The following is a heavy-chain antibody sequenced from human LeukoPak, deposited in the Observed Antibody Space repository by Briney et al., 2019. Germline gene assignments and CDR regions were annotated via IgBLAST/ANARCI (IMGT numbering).Heavy chain of an antibody. CDR2: INAGNGNT. CDR3: ASPRRSYYDSSGYYYS. CDR1: GYTFTSYA. Sequence: ASVKVSCKASGYTFTSYAMHWVRQAPGQRLEWMGWINAGNGNTKYSQKFQGRVTITADESTSTAYMELSSLRSEDTAVYYCASPRRSYYDSSGYYYSWGQGTLVTVSS. D-gene: IGHD3-22*01. V-gene: IGHV1-3*01. J-gene: IGHJ4*02.